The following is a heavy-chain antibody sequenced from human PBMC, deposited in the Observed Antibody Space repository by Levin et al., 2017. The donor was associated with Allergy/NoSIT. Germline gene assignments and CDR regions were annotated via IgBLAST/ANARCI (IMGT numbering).Heavy chain of an antibody. CDR1: GFTFSSYA. Sequence: PGGSLRLSCAASGFTFSSYAMSWVRQAPGKGLEWVSAISGSGGSTYYADSVKGRFTISRDNSKNTLYLQMNSLRAEDTAVYYCAKEWEGYYDILTGYSPRGAFDIWGQGTMVTVSS. CDR2: ISGSGGST. CDR3: AKEWEGYYDILTGYSPRGAFDI. J-gene: IGHJ3*02. D-gene: IGHD3-9*01. V-gene: IGHV3-23*01.